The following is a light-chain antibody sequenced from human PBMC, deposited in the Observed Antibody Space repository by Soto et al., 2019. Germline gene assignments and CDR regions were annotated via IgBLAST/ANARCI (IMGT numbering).Light chain of an antibody. Sequence: EIVMTKSPATMSVSPGERATLSGRASQSVSSNLACYQQKPGQAHRLLIYGASTRATGIPARFSGSGSGTEFTLTISSLQSEDFAVYYCQQYNNWPKTFGQGTKLEIK. CDR1: QSVSSN. CDR3: QQYNNWPKT. V-gene: IGKV3-15*01. CDR2: GAS. J-gene: IGKJ2*01.